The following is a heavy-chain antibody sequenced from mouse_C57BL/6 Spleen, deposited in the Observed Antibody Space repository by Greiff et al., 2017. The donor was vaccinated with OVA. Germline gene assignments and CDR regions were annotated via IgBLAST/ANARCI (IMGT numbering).Heavy chain of an antibody. Sequence: EVMLVESGGGLVKPGGSLKLSCAASGFTFSDYGMHWVRQAPETGLEWVAYISSGSSTIYYADPVKGRFTISRDNAKNTLFLQMTSLRSEDTAMYYCARPGDYDAWVAYWGQGTLVTVSA. D-gene: IGHD2-4*01. CDR1: GFTFSDYG. V-gene: IGHV5-17*01. J-gene: IGHJ3*01. CDR3: ARPGDYDAWVAY. CDR2: ISSGSSTI.